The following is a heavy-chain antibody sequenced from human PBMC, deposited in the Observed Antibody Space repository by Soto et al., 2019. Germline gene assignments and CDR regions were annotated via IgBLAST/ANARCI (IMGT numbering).Heavy chain of an antibody. D-gene: IGHD6-19*01. CDR2: SGATGSYT. J-gene: IGHJ3*02. CDR1: GFTFSDYY. CDR3: ARLLGIAVTGHLYAFDI. V-gene: IGHV3-11*05. Sequence: QVQLVESGGGLVKPGGSLRLSCAASGFTFSDYYMSWIRQAPGPGLESVSYSGATGSYTNYAGSVKGRFTVSTDNAKNSLYLQMNSMGAEDTAVYYCARLLGIAVTGHLYAFDIWGQGTMVTVSS.